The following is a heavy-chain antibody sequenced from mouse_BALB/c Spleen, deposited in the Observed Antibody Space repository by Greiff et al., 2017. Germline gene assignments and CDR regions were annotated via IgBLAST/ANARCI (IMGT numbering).Heavy chain of an antibody. CDR3: ARSDGSHYFDY. Sequence: QVQLQQSAAELARPGASVKMSCKASGYTFTSYTMHWVKQRPGQGLEWIGYINPSSGYTEYNQKFKDKTTLTADKSSSTAYMQLSSLTSEDSAVYYCARSDGSHYFDYWGQGTTLTVSS. CDR1: GYTFTSYT. J-gene: IGHJ2*01. D-gene: IGHD2-3*01. CDR2: INPSSGYT. V-gene: IGHV1-4*02.